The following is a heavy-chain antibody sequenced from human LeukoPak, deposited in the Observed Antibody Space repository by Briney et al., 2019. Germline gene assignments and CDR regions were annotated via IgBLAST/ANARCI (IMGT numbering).Heavy chain of an antibody. CDR2: IYTSGTT. Sequence: SETLSLTCTVSGGSFSTYYWSWIRQPAGKGLEWIGHIYTSGTTNYNPSLKSRVTMSIDTSKNQFSLKLSSVTAADTAVYYCARQTTQTVYWGQGTLVTISS. J-gene: IGHJ4*02. CDR1: GGSFSTYY. CDR3: ARQTTQTVY. D-gene: IGHD2-15*01. V-gene: IGHV4-4*07.